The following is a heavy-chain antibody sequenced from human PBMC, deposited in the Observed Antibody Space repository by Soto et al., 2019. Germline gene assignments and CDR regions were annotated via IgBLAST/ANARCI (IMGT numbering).Heavy chain of an antibody. CDR3: ARENSSSFFDYYYYYMDV. D-gene: IGHD6-6*01. CDR1: RGTFSSYT. V-gene: IGHV1-69*08. Sequence: QVQLVQSGAEVKKPGSSVKVSCKASRGTFSSYTISWVRQAPGQGLEWMGRIIPILGIANYAQKFQGRVTITADKSTSTAYMELSSLRSEDTAVYYCARENSSSFFDYYYYYMDVWGKGTTVTVSS. CDR2: IIPILGIA. J-gene: IGHJ6*03.